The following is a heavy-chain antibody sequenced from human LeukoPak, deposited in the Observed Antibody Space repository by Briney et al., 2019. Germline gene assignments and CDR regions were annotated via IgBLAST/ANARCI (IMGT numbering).Heavy chain of an antibody. D-gene: IGHD3-22*01. Sequence: SETLSLTCTVSGGSISSGDYYWSWIRQPPGKGLEWIGYIYYSGSTYYNPSLKSRVTISVDTSKNQFSLELSSVTAADTAVYFCASGIYDSSGYYLDYWGQGTLVTVSS. CDR1: GGSISSGDYY. V-gene: IGHV4-30-4*08. J-gene: IGHJ4*02. CDR2: IYYSGST. CDR3: ASGIYDSSGYYLDY.